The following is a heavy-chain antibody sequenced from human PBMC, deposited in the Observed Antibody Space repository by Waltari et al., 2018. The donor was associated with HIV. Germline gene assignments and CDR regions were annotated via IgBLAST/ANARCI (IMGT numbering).Heavy chain of an antibody. V-gene: IGHV4-30-4*01. CDR2: IYYSGST. J-gene: IGHJ4*02. CDR3: ARVRGPYDSSGYFQYYFDY. D-gene: IGHD3-22*01. CDR1: GGHISCGNYY. Sequence: QVQLQESGQGLVKPSQTLSLTCTVSGGHISCGNYYWSWIRQPPGKGLEWIGYIYYSGSTYYNPSLKSRVTISVDTSKNQFSLKLSSVTAADTAVYYCARVRGPYDSSGYFQYYFDYWGQGTLVTVSS.